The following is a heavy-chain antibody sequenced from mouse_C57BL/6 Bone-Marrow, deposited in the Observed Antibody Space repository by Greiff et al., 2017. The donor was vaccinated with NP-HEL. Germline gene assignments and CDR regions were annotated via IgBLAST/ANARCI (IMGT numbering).Heavy chain of an antibody. CDR3: ARHYGYYAMDY. J-gene: IGHJ4*01. CDR1: GFTFTDYY. CDR2: IRNKANGYTT. V-gene: IGHV7-3*01. D-gene: IGHD1-2*01. Sequence: EVHLVESGGGLVQPGGSLSLSCAASGFTFTDYYMSWVRQPPGKALEWLGFIRNKANGYTTEYSASVKGRFTISRDNSQSILYLQMNALRAEDSATYYCARHYGYYAMDYWGQGTSVTVSS.